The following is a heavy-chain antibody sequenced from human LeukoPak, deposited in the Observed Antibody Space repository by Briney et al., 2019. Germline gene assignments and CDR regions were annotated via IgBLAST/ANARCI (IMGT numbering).Heavy chain of an antibody. CDR3: ARENSGYYVAYFDY. Sequence: EASVKVSCKASDYTFMSYGISWVRQAPGQGLEWMRWISAYNGNTNYAQKLQDRVTMTTDTSTSTAYMELRSLRPDDTAVYYCARENSGYYVAYFDYWGQGTLVTVSS. CDR1: DYTFMSYG. V-gene: IGHV1-18*04. D-gene: IGHD5-12*01. CDR2: ISAYNGNT. J-gene: IGHJ4*02.